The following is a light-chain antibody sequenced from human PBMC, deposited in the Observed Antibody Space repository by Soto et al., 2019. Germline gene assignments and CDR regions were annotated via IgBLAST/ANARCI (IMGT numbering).Light chain of an antibody. CDR3: QPYDFGLSAQNDV. V-gene: IGLV1-40*01. Sequence: QSVLTQPPSVSGAPGQRVTISCTGSSSNIGAGYDVHWYQQFPGTAPRLLIYANNNRPSGVPDRFSGSKSGTSASLAITGLQADDEAEYYCQPYDFGLSAQNDVFGTGTKVTVL. CDR1: SSNIGAGYD. J-gene: IGLJ1*01. CDR2: ANN.